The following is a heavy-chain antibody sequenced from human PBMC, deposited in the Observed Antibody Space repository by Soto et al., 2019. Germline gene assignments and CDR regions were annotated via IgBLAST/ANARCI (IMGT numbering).Heavy chain of an antibody. CDR3: AGVRWGAVDY. CDR1: GFSFSDHY. D-gene: IGHD3-16*01. J-gene: IGHJ4*02. Sequence: EVQLVESGGGLVQPGGSLRLSCAASGFSFSDHYMDWVRQAPGKGLEWVGRARNKARSYSIEYAASVKGRFTISRDDSKNSVYLQMNSLETEDTAVYYCAGVRWGAVDYWGQGTLVTVSS. V-gene: IGHV3-72*01. CDR2: ARNKARSYSI.